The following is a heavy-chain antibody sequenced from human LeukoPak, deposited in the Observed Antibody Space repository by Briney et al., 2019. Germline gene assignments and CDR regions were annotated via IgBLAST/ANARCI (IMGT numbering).Heavy chain of an antibody. D-gene: IGHD1-1*01. CDR3: AKRDRTTEFDY. V-gene: IGHV3-30*02. CDR1: GFNFNNYG. J-gene: IGHJ4*02. Sequence: GGSLRFSCATSGFNFNNYGMHWVREPPGKGLEWVALIQPDGIDTYYADSVKGRFTVFRDNSKSTLYLQLNSLTPDDTAIYYCAKRDRTTEFDYWGQGTLVTVSS. CDR2: IQPDGIDT.